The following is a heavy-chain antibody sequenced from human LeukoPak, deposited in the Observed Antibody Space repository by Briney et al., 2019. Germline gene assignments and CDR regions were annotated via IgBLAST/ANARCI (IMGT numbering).Heavy chain of an antibody. CDR3: ARGGRYFDWLSLWGDAFDI. CDR1: GYTFTSYD. D-gene: IGHD3-9*01. V-gene: IGHV1-8*01. J-gene: IGHJ3*02. Sequence: ASVKVSCKASGYTFTSYDINWVRQATGQGLEWMGWMNPNSGNTGYAQKFQGRVTMTRNTSISTAYVELSSLRSEDTAVYYCARGGRYFDWLSLWGDAFDIWGQGTMVTVSS. CDR2: MNPNSGNT.